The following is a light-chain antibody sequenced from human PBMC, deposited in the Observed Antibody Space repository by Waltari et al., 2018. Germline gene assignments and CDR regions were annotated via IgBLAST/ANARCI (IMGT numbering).Light chain of an antibody. CDR2: EAS. CDR3: QQYNNWPPLT. V-gene: IGKV3-15*01. Sequence: EIVMTQSPATLSVSPGESATLSCRDSQSVSRNLAWYQQKPGQAPRLLIYEASTRATGIPARFSGSWSGTEFTFTISSLQSEDFAVYHCQQYNNWPPLTFGGGTKVEIK. J-gene: IGKJ4*01. CDR1: QSVSRN.